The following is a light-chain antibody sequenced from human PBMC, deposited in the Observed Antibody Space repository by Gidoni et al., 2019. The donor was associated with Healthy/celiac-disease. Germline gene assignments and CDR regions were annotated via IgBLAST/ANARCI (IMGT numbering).Light chain of an antibody. CDR3: QRYDNLPYT. J-gene: IGKJ2*01. V-gene: IGKV1-33*01. CDR1: QDISNY. Sequence: DIQMTQSPSSLSASVGDRVTITCQASQDISNYLNWYQQKPGKAPKLLIYDASNLETGVPSRFSGSGSGTDFTFTISSLQPEDIATYYCQRYDNLPYTFGQGTKLKI. CDR2: DAS.